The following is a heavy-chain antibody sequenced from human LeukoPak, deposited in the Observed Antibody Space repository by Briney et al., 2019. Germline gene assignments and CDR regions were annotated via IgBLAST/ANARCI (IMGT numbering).Heavy chain of an antibody. CDR2: INPNSGGT. CDR3: ARAAVDYYDSSGINWFDP. Sequence: GASVKVSCKASGYTFTGYYMHWVRQAPGQGLEWMGWINPNSGGTNYAQKFQGWVTMTRDTSISTAYMELSRLRSDDTAVYYCARAAVDYYDSSGINWFDPWGQGTLVTVSS. D-gene: IGHD3-22*01. J-gene: IGHJ5*02. V-gene: IGHV1-2*04. CDR1: GYTFTGYY.